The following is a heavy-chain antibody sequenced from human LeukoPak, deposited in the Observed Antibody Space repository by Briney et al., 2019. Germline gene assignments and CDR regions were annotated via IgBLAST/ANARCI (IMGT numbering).Heavy chain of an antibody. V-gene: IGHV4-61*08. D-gene: IGHD3-10*01. CDR3: ARASRGFGANMDV. CDR1: GFSLSTTGLG. J-gene: IGHJ6*03. CDR2: IYYSGST. Sequence: SGPTLVKPTQTLTLTCSFSGFSLSTTGLGVGWIRQPPGKGLEWIGYIYYSGSTNYNPSLKSRVTISIDTSKNQFSLKLSSVTAADTAVYYCARASRGFGANMDVWGKGTTVTISS.